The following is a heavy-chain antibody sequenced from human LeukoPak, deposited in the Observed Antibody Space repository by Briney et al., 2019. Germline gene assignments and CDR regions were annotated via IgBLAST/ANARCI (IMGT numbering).Heavy chain of an antibody. Sequence: ASVKVSCKASGGTFSSYAMSWVRQPPGQGLEWMGGIIPIFGTANYAQKFQGRVTITADESTSTAYMELSSLRSEDTAVYYCAVATGVDNWFDPWGQGTLVTVSS. CDR2: IIPIFGTA. CDR1: GGTFSSYA. D-gene: IGHD5-12*01. J-gene: IGHJ5*02. V-gene: IGHV1-69*13. CDR3: AVATGVDNWFDP.